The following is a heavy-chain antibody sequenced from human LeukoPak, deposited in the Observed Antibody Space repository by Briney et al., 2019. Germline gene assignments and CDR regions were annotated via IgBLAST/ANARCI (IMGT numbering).Heavy chain of an antibody. D-gene: IGHD4-17*01. CDR1: GVSISSYY. V-gene: IGHV4-59*01. CDR3: ARGGEAGLAD. J-gene: IGHJ4*02. CDR2: IYYSGST. Sequence: SETLSLTCIVSGVSISSYYWSWIRQPPGKGLEWIGYIYYSGSTNYNPSLKSRVTISVDTSKNQFSLKLSSVTAADTAVYYCARGGEAGLADWGQGTLVTVSS.